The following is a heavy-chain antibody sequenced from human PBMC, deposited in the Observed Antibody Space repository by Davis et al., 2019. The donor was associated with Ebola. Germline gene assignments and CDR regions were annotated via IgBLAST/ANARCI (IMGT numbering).Heavy chain of an antibody. J-gene: IGHJ4*02. D-gene: IGHD1-1*01. V-gene: IGHV1-18*04. CDR3: ARAQFPTTSDH. CDR2: NNPHNGNT. Sequence: ASVQVSCKASGYTFTNYGITWVRQAPAQGLEWMGLNNPHNGNTNYAQNVQGRVIMTSDTATTTAYMEVGSLRSDDTAVYYCARAQFPTTSDHWGQGTLVTVSS. CDR1: GYTFTNYG.